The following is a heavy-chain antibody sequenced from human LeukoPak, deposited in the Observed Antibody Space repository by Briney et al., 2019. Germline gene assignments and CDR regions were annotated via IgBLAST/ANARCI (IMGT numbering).Heavy chain of an antibody. J-gene: IGHJ3*01. CDR2: ISDDGTNK. CDR1: GFTFSSYA. Sequence: PGGSLRLSCAASGFTFSSYAMHWVRQAPGKGLEWVTVISDDGTNKYYAESVKGRFTISRDNSKNTLYLQMNSLRAEDTAVYYCAKGARGYSYGFPWGQGTMVTVSS. V-gene: IGHV3-30*01. CDR3: AKGARGYSYGFP. D-gene: IGHD5-18*01.